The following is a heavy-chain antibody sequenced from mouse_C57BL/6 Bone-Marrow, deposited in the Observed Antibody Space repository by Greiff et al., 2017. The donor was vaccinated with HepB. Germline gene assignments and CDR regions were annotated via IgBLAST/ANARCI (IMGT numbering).Heavy chain of an antibody. CDR3: ARDDGYYFYYAMDY. Sequence: EVKLVESGGGLVKPGGSLKLSCAASGFTFSDYGMHWVRQAPEKGLEWVAYISSGSSTSYYADTVKGRFTISRDNAKNTLFLQMTSLRSEDTAMYYCARDDGYYFYYAMDYWGQGTSVTVSS. D-gene: IGHD2-3*01. CDR2: ISSGSSTS. J-gene: IGHJ4*01. CDR1: GFTFSDYG. V-gene: IGHV5-17*01.